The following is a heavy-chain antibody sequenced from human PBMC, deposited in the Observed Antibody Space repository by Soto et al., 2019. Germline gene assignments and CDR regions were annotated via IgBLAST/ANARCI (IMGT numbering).Heavy chain of an antibody. V-gene: IGHV3-48*02. Sequence: GSLSLSCAASGFTFSSYAMSWVRQAPGKGLEWVSDISSSSGTTDYADSVKGRFTISRDNAKNSLYLQMNSLRDEDTAVYYCARDGYGDYVDWFDPWGQGTLVTVSS. CDR1: GFTFSSYA. D-gene: IGHD4-17*01. J-gene: IGHJ5*02. CDR3: ARDGYGDYVDWFDP. CDR2: ISSSSGTT.